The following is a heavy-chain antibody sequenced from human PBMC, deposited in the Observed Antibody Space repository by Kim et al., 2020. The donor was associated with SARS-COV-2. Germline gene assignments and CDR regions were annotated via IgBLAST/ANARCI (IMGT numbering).Heavy chain of an antibody. D-gene: IGHD6-13*01. CDR1: GYSFINYL. CDR3: ARLTEQQSD. J-gene: IGHJ4*01. CDR2: INPNSGDT. Sequence: ASVKVSCKASGYSFINYLMHWVRQAPGQGLEWMGWINPNSGDTNYAQKFQGRVTMTRDTSISTAFMELSRLRFDDTAVYYCARLTEQQSDWGHGTLLTVS. V-gene: IGHV1-2*02.